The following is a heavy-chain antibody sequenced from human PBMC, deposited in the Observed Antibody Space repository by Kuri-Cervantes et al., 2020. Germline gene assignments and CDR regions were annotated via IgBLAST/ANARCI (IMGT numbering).Heavy chain of an antibody. D-gene: IGHD6-19*01. Sequence: GGSLRLSCAASGFTFSSYGMHWVRQAPGKGLEWVGVISYDGSNTYYADSVKGRFTISRNKSKHTMYMQMNSLRAEDTAVYYCAGSGCYDGWFDPWGQGTLVTVSS. CDR2: ISYDGSNT. V-gene: IGHV3-30*12. J-gene: IGHJ5*02. CDR1: GFTFSSYG. CDR3: AGSGCYDGWFDP.